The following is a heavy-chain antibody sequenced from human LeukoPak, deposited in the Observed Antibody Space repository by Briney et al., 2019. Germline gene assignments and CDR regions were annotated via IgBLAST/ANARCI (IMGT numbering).Heavy chain of an antibody. CDR2: IWYDGSNK. CDR3: ASVGIRYFDWLV. D-gene: IGHD3-9*01. V-gene: IGHV3-33*01. J-gene: IGHJ4*02. CDR1: GFTFSTYG. Sequence: PGGSLRLSCSASGFTFSTYGMHWVRQAPGKGLEWVAVIWYDGSNKYYADSVKGRFTISRDNSKNTLYLQMNSLRAEDTAVYYCASVGIRYFDWLVWGRGTLVTVSS.